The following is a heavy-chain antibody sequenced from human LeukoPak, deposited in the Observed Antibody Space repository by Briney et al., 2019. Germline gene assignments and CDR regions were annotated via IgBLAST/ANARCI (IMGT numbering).Heavy chain of an antibody. V-gene: IGHV4-39*07. CDR3: ARDDDVVLFFDY. Sequence: SETLSLTCTVSGGSISSSSYYWGWIRQPPGKGLEWIGSIYYSGSTYYNPSLKSRVTISVDTSKNQFSLKLSSVTAADTAVYYCARDDDVVLFFDYWGQGTLVTVSS. J-gene: IGHJ4*02. CDR1: GGSISSSSYY. CDR2: IYYSGST. D-gene: IGHD4/OR15-4a*01.